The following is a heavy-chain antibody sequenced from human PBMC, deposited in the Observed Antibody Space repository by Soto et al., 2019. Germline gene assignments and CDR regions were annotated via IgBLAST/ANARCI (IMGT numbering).Heavy chain of an antibody. CDR1: GFTFSSYG. Sequence: QVQLVESGGGVVQPGRSLRLSCAASGFTFSSYGMHWVRQAPGKGLEWVAVISYDGSNKYYADSVKGRFTISRDNSKNTLYLQMNSLRAEDTAVYYCVTHTVTRYYFDYWGQGTLVTVSS. D-gene: IGHD4-17*01. V-gene: IGHV3-30*03. CDR2: ISYDGSNK. J-gene: IGHJ4*02. CDR3: VTHTVTRYYFDY.